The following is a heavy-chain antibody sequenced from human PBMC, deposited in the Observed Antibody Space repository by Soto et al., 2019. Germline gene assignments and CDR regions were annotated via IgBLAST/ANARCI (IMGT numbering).Heavy chain of an antibody. CDR1: GDSIISSDFY. J-gene: IGHJ5*02. CDR2: IFYLGSS. V-gene: IGHV4-39*01. D-gene: IGHD3-3*02. CDR3: ARHSLALRKNNWFDP. Sequence: SETLSLTCTVSGDSIISSDFYWGWVRQPPGKGLEWIGSIFYLGSSYYNPSLKSRVTMSVDTSKNQFSLRPRSVTAADTALYFCARHSLALRKNNWFDPWGQGIMVTVSS.